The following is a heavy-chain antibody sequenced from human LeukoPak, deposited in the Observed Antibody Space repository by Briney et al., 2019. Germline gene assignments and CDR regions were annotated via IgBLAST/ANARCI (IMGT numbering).Heavy chain of an antibody. CDR2: ISHDGGNK. J-gene: IGHJ4*02. V-gene: IGHV3-30*18. Sequence: GGSLRLSCAASGFTFSSYGMHWVRQAPGKGLEWVAVISHDGGNKYYADSVRGRFTISRDNSKNTLYLQMNSLRAEDTAVYYCAKDKPYSSSWYYFDYWGQGTLVTVSS. D-gene: IGHD6-13*01. CDR1: GFTFSSYG. CDR3: AKDKPYSSSWYYFDY.